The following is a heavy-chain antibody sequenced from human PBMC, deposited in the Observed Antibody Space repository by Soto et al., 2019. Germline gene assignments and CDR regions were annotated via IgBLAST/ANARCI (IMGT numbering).Heavy chain of an antibody. V-gene: IGHV4-39*01. CDR2: IYYSGST. J-gene: IGHJ4*02. CDR1: GGSISSSSYY. CDR3: ASHGTLLWFGELFLGYFDY. D-gene: IGHD3-10*01. Sequence: SETLSLTCTVSGGSISSSSYYSGWIRQPPGKGLEWIGSIYYSGSTYYNPSLKSRVTISVDTSKNQFSLKLSSVTAADTAVYYRASHGTLLWFGELFLGYFDYWGQGTLVTVSS.